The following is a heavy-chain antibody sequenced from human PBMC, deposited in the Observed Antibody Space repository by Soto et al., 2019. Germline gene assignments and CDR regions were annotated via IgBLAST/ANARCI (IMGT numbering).Heavy chain of an antibody. CDR3: ARGVRGAARSKAYYYYYMDV. CDR2: MNPNSGNT. D-gene: IGHD6-6*01. CDR1: GYTFTSYD. Sequence: GASVKVSCKASGYTFTSYDINWVRQATGQGLEWMGWMNPNSGNTGYAQKFQGRVTMTRNTSISTAYMELSSLRSEDTAVYYCARGVRGAARSKAYYYYYMDVWGKGTTVTVS. J-gene: IGHJ6*03. V-gene: IGHV1-8*01.